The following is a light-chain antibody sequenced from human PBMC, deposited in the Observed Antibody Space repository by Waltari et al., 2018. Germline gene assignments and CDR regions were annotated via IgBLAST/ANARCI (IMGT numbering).Light chain of an antibody. CDR3: QHYVRLPAT. V-gene: IGKV3-20*01. CDR2: GAS. Sequence: EIVLTQSPGTLSLSPGERATLSCWASQRVGRSLAWYQQKPGQAPRLLIYGASIRATGIPDRFSGSGSETDFSLTISIPEPEDLAVYYCQHYVRLPATFGQGTKVEIK. CDR1: QRVGRS. J-gene: IGKJ1*01.